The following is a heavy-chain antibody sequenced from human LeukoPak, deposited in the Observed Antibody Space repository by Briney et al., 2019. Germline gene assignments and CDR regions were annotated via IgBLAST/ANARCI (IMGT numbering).Heavy chain of an antibody. CDR2: ISGSGGST. J-gene: IGHJ6*02. Sequence: PGGSLRLSCAASGFTFSSYAMSWVRQAPGKGLEWVSAISGSGGSTYYADSVKGRFTISRDNSKNTLYLQMKSLRAEDTAVYYCAKDLDSGWFGELSFRYYYYYGMDVWGQGTTVTVSS. V-gene: IGHV3-23*01. CDR3: AKDLDSGWFGELSFRYYYYYGMDV. D-gene: IGHD3-10*01. CDR1: GFTFSSYA.